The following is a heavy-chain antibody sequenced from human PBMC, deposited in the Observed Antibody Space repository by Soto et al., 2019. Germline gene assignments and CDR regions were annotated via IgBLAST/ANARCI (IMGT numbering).Heavy chain of an antibody. CDR3: AREGFSGYEALDY. J-gene: IGHJ4*02. D-gene: IGHD5-12*01. CDR2: IAYTGIT. CDR1: GGPIRSYY. Sequence: QVHLQESGPGLLKPSETLSLTCSVSGGPIRSYYLSWVRQAPGKGLEWIAYIAYTGITGYNPSLRSRDTISGDTSQSVFSLKMTSVTAADTAVYSCAREGFSGYEALDYWGQGILVTVSS. V-gene: IGHV4-59*01.